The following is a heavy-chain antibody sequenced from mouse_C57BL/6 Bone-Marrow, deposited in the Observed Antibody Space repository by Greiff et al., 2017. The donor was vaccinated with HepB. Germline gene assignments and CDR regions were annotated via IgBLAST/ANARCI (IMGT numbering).Heavy chain of an antibody. CDR1: GFTFTDYY. D-gene: IGHD1-2*01. J-gene: IGHJ1*03. CDR3: ASQRIYYGTWYFDV. V-gene: IGHV1-36*01. CDR2: VYPYNGGT. Sequence: DVKLQESGPVLVKPGPSVKISCKASGFTFTDYYMHWVKQSHGKSLEWIGLVYPYNGGTSYNQKFKGKATLTVDTSSSTAYMELNSLTSEDSAVYYCASQRIYYGTWYFDVWGTGTTVTVSS.